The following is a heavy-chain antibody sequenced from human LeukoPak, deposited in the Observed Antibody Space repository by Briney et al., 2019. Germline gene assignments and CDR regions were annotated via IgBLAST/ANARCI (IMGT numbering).Heavy chain of an antibody. CDR1: GFTFSSYS. V-gene: IGHV3-48*04. J-gene: IGHJ2*01. CDR3: ARDFLVRGVITYWYFDL. D-gene: IGHD3-10*01. CDR2: ISSSSSTI. Sequence: GGSLRLSCAASGFTFSSYSMIWVRQAPGKGLEWISCISSSSSTIYYADSVKGRFTISRDNAKNSLYLQMNSLRVEDTAVYYCARDFLVRGVITYWYFDLWGRGTLVTVSS.